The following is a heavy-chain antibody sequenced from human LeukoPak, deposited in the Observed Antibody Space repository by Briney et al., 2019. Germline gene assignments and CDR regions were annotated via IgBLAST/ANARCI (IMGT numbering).Heavy chain of an antibody. D-gene: IGHD2-2*01. CDR1: GYTFTSYG. V-gene: IGHV7-4-1*02. CDR2: INTNTGNP. J-gene: IGHJ3*02. Sequence: ASVKVSCKASGYTFTSYGISWVRQAPGQGLVWMGWINTNTGNPTYAQGFTGRFVFSLDTSVSTAYLQISSLKAEDTAVYYCARVAVVSAYAFDIWGQGTMVTVSS. CDR3: ARVAVVSAYAFDI.